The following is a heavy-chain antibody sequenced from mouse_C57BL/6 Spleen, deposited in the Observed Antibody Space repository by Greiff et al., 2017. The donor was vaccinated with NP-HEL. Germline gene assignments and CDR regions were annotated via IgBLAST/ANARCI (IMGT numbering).Heavy chain of an antibody. CDR3: ARSDITTVVEYYCDY. V-gene: IGHV1-82*01. CDR2: IYPGDGDT. Sequence: VQLQQSGPELVKPGASVKISCKASGYAFSSSWMNWVKQRPGKGLEWIGRIYPGDGDTNYNGKFKGKATLTADKSSSTAYMQLSSLTSEDSAVYFCARSDITTVVEYYCDYWGQGTTLTVSS. CDR1: GYAFSSSW. D-gene: IGHD1-1*01. J-gene: IGHJ2*01.